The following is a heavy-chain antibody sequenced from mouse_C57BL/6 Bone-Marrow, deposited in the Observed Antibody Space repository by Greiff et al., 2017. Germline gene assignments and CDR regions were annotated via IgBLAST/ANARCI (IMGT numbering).Heavy chain of an antibody. J-gene: IGHJ2*01. CDR2: ISSGGSYT. Sequence: EVHLVESGGDLVKPGGSLKLSCAASGFTFSSYGMSWVRQTPDKRLEWVATISSGGSYTYYPDSVKGRFTISRDNAKNTLYLQMSSLKSEDTAMYYCARHRLRSPFDYWGQGTTLTVSS. CDR3: ARHRLRSPFDY. V-gene: IGHV5-6*01. CDR1: GFTFSSYG. D-gene: IGHD1-1*01.